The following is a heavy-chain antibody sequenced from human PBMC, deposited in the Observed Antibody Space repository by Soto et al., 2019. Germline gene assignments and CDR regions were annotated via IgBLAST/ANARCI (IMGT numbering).Heavy chain of an antibody. V-gene: IGHV4-59*01. Sequence: SETLSLTCTVSGGSISSYYWSWIRQPPGKGLEWIGYIYYSGSTNYNPSLKSRVTISVDTSKNQFSLKLSSVTAADTAVYYCARDVRPGYSYGYGGHVLDYYYYGMDVWGQGTTVTVSS. D-gene: IGHD5-18*01. CDR2: IYYSGST. CDR3: ARDVRPGYSYGYGGHVLDYYYYGMDV. CDR1: GGSISSYY. J-gene: IGHJ6*02.